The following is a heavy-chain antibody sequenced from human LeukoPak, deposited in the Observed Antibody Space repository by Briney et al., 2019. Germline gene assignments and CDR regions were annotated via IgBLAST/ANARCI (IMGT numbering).Heavy chain of an antibody. Sequence: GGSLRLSCAASGFTFSNYWMHWVRQAPGKGLVWVSRINGDGSGTGYADSVKGRFTISRDNSKNTLYLQMNSLKTEDTAVYYCTTDQGPYGDYLYDAFDIWGQGTMVTVSS. CDR2: INGDGSGT. V-gene: IGHV3-74*01. D-gene: IGHD4-17*01. CDR3: TTDQGPYGDYLYDAFDI. J-gene: IGHJ3*02. CDR1: GFTFSNYW.